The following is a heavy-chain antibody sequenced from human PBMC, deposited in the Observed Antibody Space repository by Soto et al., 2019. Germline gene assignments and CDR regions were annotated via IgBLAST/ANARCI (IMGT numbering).Heavy chain of an antibody. CDR1: GFTFSSYS. D-gene: IGHD6-13*01. V-gene: IGHV3-48*01. J-gene: IGHJ1*01. Sequence: EVQLVESGGGLVQPGGSLRLSCAASGFTFSSYSMNWVRQAPGKGLEWVSYISSSSSTIYYADSVKGRFNISRDNAKNSLYLQMNSLRAEDTAVYYCARDLGSSWYPEYFQHWGQGTLVTVSS. CDR2: ISSSSSTI. CDR3: ARDLGSSWYPEYFQH.